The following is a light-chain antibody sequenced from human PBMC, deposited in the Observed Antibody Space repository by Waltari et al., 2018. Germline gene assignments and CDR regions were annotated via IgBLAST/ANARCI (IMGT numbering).Light chain of an antibody. J-gene: IGLJ2*01. Sequence: SYELTQPPSVSVSPGQTARISCSGDQLRNLHVSWYQLKPGQSPVLVISLDNRRPSGIPERFSGSNSGNTATLTISGTQAMDEADYYCQAWDRTSVVFGGGTKLTVL. CDR2: LDN. CDR1: QLRNLH. CDR3: QAWDRTSVV. V-gene: IGLV3-1*01.